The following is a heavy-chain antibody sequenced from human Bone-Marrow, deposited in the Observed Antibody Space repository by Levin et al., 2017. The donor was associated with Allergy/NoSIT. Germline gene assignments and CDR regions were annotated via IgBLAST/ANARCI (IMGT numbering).Heavy chain of an antibody. CDR2: ITPMFGTA. CDR3: ARKFRQGNDAFDI. J-gene: IGHJ3*02. Sequence: SVKVSCKASGGTFSTYALSWVRQAPGQGLEWIGDITPMFGTANYAQTMEGRVTITADEATSTAYMEVNSLRSEDTAVYYCARKFRQGNDAFDIWGQGTLVTVSS. V-gene: IGHV1-69*13. CDR1: GGTFSTYA.